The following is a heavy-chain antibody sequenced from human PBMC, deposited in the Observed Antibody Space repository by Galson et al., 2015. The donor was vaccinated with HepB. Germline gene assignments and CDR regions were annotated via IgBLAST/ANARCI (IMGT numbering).Heavy chain of an antibody. CDR1: GFTFSSYW. J-gene: IGHJ6*02. V-gene: IGHV3-7*03. Sequence: SLRLSCAASGFTFSSYWVNWVRQAPGKGLEWVAHINQDEGSKYYVDSVKGRFTISRDNAKDSVYLQLDSLRAEDTAVYYCARRISLVRGIITKPDYYYGMDVWGQGTTVTVAS. CDR2: INQDEGSK. D-gene: IGHD3-10*01. CDR3: ARRISLVRGIITKPDYYYGMDV.